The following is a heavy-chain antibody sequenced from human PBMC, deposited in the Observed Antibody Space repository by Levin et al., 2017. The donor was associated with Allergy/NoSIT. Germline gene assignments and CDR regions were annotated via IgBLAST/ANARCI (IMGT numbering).Heavy chain of an antibody. CDR1: GFTFRIYW. J-gene: IGHJ6*02. CDR2: IHQDGGEK. V-gene: IGHV3-7*04. Sequence: QRGESLKISCAASGFTFRIYWMSWVRQAPGKGLEWVANIHQDGGEKYYVDSVKGRFTISRDNAKNSLYLQMNSLRAEDTAVYYCARVPKASYYGLDVWGQGTTVTVSS. CDR3: ARVPKASYYGLDV.